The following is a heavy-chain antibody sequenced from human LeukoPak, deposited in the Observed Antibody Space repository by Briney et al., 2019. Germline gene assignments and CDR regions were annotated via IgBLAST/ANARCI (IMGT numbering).Heavy chain of an antibody. J-gene: IGHJ4*02. CDR3: AKGGIYADCDY. CDR2: ISNSGTTT. CDR1: GSTFSSYA. Sequence: PGGSLRLSCAASGSTFSSYAMSWVRQAPGKGLEWVSSISNSGTTTYYADSVKGRFTISRDNSKNTVYLQMNSLRAEDTAVYYCAKGGIYADCDYWGQGTLVTVSS. V-gene: IGHV3-23*01. D-gene: IGHD3-16*01.